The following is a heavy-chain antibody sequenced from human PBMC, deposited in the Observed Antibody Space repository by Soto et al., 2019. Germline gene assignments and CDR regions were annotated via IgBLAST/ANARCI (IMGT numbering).Heavy chain of an antibody. CDR3: ARRHCHGSICYPYYCDL. CDR1: GGSINSYY. J-gene: IGHJ2*01. D-gene: IGHD2-8*02. V-gene: IGHV4-59*08. CDR2: IHYTGST. Sequence: QVQLQESGPGLVKPSETLSLTCSVSGGSINSYYWSWLRQSPGRGLDWIGYIHYTGSTNYSPSLKSPVIISIDTSKSECSQKLNSVTAADTAIYYCARRHCHGSICYPYYCDLWGRGTLVTVSS.